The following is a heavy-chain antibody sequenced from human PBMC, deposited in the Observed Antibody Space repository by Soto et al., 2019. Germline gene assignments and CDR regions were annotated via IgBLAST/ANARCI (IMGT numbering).Heavy chain of an antibody. CDR1: GYSFTSYW. D-gene: IGHD4-17*01. CDR3: ARLFQPYGDQQPYGMDV. V-gene: IGHV5-10-1*01. CDR2: IDPSDSYT. Sequence: GESLKISCKGSGYSFTSYWISWVRQMPGKVLEWMGRIDPSDSYTNYSPSFQGHVTISADKSISTAYLQWSSLKASDTAMYYCARLFQPYGDQQPYGMDVWGQGTTVTVSS. J-gene: IGHJ6*02.